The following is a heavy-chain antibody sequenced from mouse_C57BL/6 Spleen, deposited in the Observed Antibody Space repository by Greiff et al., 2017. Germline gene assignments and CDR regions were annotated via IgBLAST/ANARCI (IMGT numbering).Heavy chain of an antibody. D-gene: IGHD1-1*01. CDR1: GFTFSDYY. V-gene: IGHV5-12*01. CDR2: ISNGGGST. J-gene: IGHJ4*01. Sequence: EVKLMESGGGLVQPGGSLKLSCAASGFTFSDYYMYWVRQTPEKRLEWVAYISNGGGSTYYPDTVKGRFTISRDNAKNTLYLQMSRLKSEDTAMYYCARQYGRYYAMGYWGQGTSVTVSS. CDR3: ARQYGRYYAMGY.